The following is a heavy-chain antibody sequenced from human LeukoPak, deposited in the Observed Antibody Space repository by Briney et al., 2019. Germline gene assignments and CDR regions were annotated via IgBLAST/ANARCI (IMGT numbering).Heavy chain of an antibody. D-gene: IGHD5-12*01. CDR1: GFTFSSYD. V-gene: IGHV3-23*01. CDR2: ITNRDGT. Sequence: GGTLRLSCAASGFTFSSYDMSWVRQAPGKGLEWVSSITNRDGTYYADSVKGRFTISRDNSKNTLYLQMNSLRAEDTAVYYCARDRPYSGYDPWGQGTLVTVSS. J-gene: IGHJ5*02. CDR3: ARDRPYSGYDP.